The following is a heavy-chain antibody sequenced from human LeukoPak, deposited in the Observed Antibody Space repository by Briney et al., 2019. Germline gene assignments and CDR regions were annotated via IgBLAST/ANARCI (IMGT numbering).Heavy chain of an antibody. CDR1: GGSISSGSYY. Sequence: SHTLSLTCTVSGGSISSGSYYWRWIRQPAGKGLEWIGRIYTSGSTNYNPSLKSRGTISVDTSKNQFSLKLSSVTAADTAVYYCARDRFPNYYMDVWGKGTTVTVSS. D-gene: IGHD3-10*01. CDR2: IYTSGST. V-gene: IGHV4-61*02. CDR3: ARDRFPNYYMDV. J-gene: IGHJ6*03.